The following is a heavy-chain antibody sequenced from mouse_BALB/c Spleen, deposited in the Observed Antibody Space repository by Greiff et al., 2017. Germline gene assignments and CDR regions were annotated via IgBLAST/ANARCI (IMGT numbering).Heavy chain of an antibody. Sequence: QVQLQQSGAELVKPGASVKLSCKTSGYTFTSYWIQWVKQRPGQGLGWIGEIFPGTGTTYYNEKFKGKATLTIDTSSSTAYMQLSSLTSEDSAVYFCARGGGSSYWYFDVWGAGTTVTVSS. V-gene: IGHV1S132*01. J-gene: IGHJ1*01. CDR1: GYTFTSYW. D-gene: IGHD1-1*01. CDR3: ARGGGSSYWYFDV. CDR2: IFPGTGTT.